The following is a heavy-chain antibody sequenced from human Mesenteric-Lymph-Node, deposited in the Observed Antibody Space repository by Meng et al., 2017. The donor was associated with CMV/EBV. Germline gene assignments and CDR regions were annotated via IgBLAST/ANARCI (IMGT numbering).Heavy chain of an antibody. CDR1: GFTISNYG. D-gene: IGHD6-13*01. V-gene: IGHV3-30*02. CDR2: IRYDGTNK. Sequence: GESLKISCAAFGFTISNYGMHWVRQAPGKGLEWVAFIRYDGTNKYYADSVKGRFTISRDNSRNTLYLEMNSLRAEDTAVYYCAKDHGISWSNLDCWGQGTLVTVSS. J-gene: IGHJ4*02. CDR3: AKDHGISWSNLDC.